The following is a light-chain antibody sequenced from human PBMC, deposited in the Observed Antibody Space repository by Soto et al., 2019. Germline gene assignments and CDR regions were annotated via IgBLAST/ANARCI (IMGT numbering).Light chain of an antibody. CDR2: GAS. Sequence: EIVMTQSPATLSVSPGERATLSCRARQSVSSNLAWCQQKPGQAPRLLIYGASTRATGIPARFTGSGSGTDFTLTISSLQSEDFAVYYCQQYNNWPPWTFGQGTNVEIK. J-gene: IGKJ1*01. CDR1: QSVSSN. CDR3: QQYNNWPPWT. V-gene: IGKV3-15*01.